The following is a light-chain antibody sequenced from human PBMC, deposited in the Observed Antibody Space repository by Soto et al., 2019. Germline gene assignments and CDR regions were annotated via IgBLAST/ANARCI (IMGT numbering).Light chain of an antibody. CDR2: DVS. J-gene: IGLJ3*02. CDR1: SSDVGGYNY. V-gene: IGLV2-14*01. CDR3: SSYTSSSTWV. Sequence: QSALTQPASVSGSPGQSITISCTGTSSDVGGYNYVSWYQQYPGKAPKLMIYDVSNGPFGVSNRFSGSKSGNTASLNIAGLQAENEADYYCSSYTSSSTWVFGGGTKQTVL.